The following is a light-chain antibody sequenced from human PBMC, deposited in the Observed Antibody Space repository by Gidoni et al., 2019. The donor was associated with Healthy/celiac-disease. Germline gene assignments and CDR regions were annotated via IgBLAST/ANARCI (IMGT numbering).Light chain of an antibody. CDR2: EGS. CDR3: SSYTSRSTLGV. Sequence: QSALTQPPSVSWSPGHPVTISCTGTSSDVGSYNPGSRYQQPPGTAPKLMIYEGSNRPSGVPNRFSGSKSGNTDSLTISELQAEHEADYYCSSYTSRSTLGVFGTGTKVTVL. J-gene: IGLJ1*01. CDR1: SSDVGSYNP. V-gene: IGLV2-18*02.